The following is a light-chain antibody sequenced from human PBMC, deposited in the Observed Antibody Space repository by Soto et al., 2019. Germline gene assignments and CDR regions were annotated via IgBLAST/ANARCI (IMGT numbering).Light chain of an antibody. CDR1: QTVRNNY. V-gene: IGKV3-20*01. J-gene: IGKJ1*01. CDR2: DAS. Sequence: EFVLTQSPGTLSLSPGERATLSFRASQTVRNNYLAWYQQKHGQAPRXLIYDASSRATGIPDRFSGGGSGTELTLTISSLQPDDCATYYGQHYKSYSEAFGQGTKV. CDR3: QHYKSYSEA.